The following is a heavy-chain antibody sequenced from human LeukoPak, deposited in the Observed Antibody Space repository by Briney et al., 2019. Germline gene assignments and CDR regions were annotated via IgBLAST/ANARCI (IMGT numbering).Heavy chain of an antibody. V-gene: IGHV3-7*03. D-gene: IGHD2-2*01. Sequence: GGSLRLSCAASGFTFSTYSMHWVRQAPGKGLEWVANIKEDGSQKYYVDSVKGRLTISRDNAKSSLYLQMNSLRAEDTAMYFCARRMPGDAFDVWGQGTMVTVSS. CDR1: GFTFSTYS. J-gene: IGHJ3*01. CDR2: IKEDGSQK. CDR3: ARRMPGDAFDV.